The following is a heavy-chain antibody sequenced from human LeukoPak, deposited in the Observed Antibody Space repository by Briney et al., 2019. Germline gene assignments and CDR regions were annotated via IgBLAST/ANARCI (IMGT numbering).Heavy chain of an antibody. V-gene: IGHV1-18*01. CDR1: GYTFTSYG. CDR3: ASNIVVVPAATTYYYYYMDV. J-gene: IGHJ6*03. D-gene: IGHD2-2*01. CDR2: ISAYNGNT. Sequence: RASVKVSCKASGYTFTSYGISWVRQAPGQGLEWMGWISAYNGNTNYAQKLQGRVTMTTDTSTSTAYMELRSLRSDDTAVYYCASNIVVVPAATTYYYYYMDVWGKGTTVTISS.